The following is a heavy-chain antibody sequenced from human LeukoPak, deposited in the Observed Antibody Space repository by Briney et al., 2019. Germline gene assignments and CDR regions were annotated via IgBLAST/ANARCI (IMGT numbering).Heavy chain of an antibody. J-gene: IGHJ6*03. Sequence: GGSLRLSCAASVFTFSSYIMNCVRQAPGKGLEWFSSISSSSSYIYYADSVKGRFTISRENAKNSLYMKMNSLRAEDTAVYYCARDSYCSSTSCYVYYYYYMDVWGKGTTVTISS. V-gene: IGHV3-21*01. CDR3: ARDSYCSSTSCYVYYYYYMDV. D-gene: IGHD2-2*01. CDR1: VFTFSSYI. CDR2: ISSSSSYI.